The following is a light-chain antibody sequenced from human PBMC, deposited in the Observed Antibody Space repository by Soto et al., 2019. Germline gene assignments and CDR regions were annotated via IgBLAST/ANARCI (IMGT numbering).Light chain of an antibody. CDR2: AAS. CDR1: QGISSY. V-gene: IGKV1-9*01. J-gene: IGKJ4*01. Sequence: DIQLTQSPSFLSASVGDRVTITCRASQGISSYLAWYQQKPGKAPKLLIYAASTLQSGVPSRFSGSGSGTEIPLTISMLQAEEFATYYCQQLNSYPLTFGGGTKVEIK. CDR3: QQLNSYPLT.